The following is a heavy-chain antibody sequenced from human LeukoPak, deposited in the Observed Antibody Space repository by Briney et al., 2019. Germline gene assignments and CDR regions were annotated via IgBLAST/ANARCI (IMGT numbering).Heavy chain of an antibody. CDR1: GFTFDDYA. CDR3: AKELRGYSYGYELDY. J-gene: IGHJ4*02. CDR2: ISWNSGSI. Sequence: GGSLRLSCAASGFTFDDYAMHWVRQAPGKGLEWVSGISWNSGSIGYADSVKGRFTISRDNAKNSLYLQMNSLRAEDMALYYCAKELRGYSYGYELDYWSQGTLVTVSS. V-gene: IGHV3-9*03. D-gene: IGHD5-18*01.